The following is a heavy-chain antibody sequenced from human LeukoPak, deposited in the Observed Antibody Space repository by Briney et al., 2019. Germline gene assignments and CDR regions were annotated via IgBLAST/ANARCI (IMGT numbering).Heavy chain of an antibody. V-gene: IGHV1-69*06. Sequence: SVTVSFKASVCTSVSFAFIWVRQAPGQGLEWMGRFIPLFGTGNNAQKFQGRVSLTADKSSNTAYLELSNLTSEDTAIYYCARDVGGTYLTHYWGQGTLITVSP. CDR2: FIPLFGTG. CDR1: VCTSVSFA. J-gene: IGHJ4*02. D-gene: IGHD1-26*01. CDR3: ARDVGGTYLTHY.